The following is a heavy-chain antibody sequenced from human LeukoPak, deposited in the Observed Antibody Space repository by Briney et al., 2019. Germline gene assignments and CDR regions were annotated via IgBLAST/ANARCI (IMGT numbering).Heavy chain of an antibody. CDR2: LKSRGGGETA. CDR1: GFNFNDAW. D-gene: IGHD1-1*01. Sequence: GSLRLSCAVSGFNFNDAWMSWVRQAPGKGLEWVGRLKSRGGGETADYSAPVKGRFTVSRDDSQSTLYLQMNSLKIEDTAVYFCSWELDVSFGRRLEHWGQGTLVTVSS. V-gene: IGHV3-15*01. J-gene: IGHJ5*02. CDR3: SWELDVSFGRRLEH.